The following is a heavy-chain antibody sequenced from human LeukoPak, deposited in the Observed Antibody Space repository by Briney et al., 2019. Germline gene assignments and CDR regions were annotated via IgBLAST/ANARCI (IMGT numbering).Heavy chain of an antibody. CDR1: GGSISSYY. CDR3: ARDYGHSFDY. V-gene: IGHV4-4*07. CDR2: IYTSGST. J-gene: IGHJ4*02. Sequence: PSETLSLTYTFCGGSISSYYWSWIRQPAGKGLEWIGRIYTSGSTNYNPSLKSQVNMSVDTSKNQFSLKLSSVTAADTAVYYCARDYGHSFDYWGQGTLVTVSS. D-gene: IGHD5-24*01.